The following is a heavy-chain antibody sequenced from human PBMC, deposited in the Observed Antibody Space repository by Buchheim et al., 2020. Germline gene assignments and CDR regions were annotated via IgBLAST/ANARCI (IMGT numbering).Heavy chain of an antibody. CDR2: ITAGGGNT. CDR1: GFTFSSYA. D-gene: IGHD4-23*01. CDR3: AKRYGGDYGAYFDY. Sequence: EVQLVESGGGLVQPGGSLRLSCAVSGFTFSSYAMSWVRQAPGKGLEWVSAITAGGGNTFYTDSVKGRFTISRDNSKNTLYMQMNSLRAEDTALYYCAKRYGGDYGAYFDYWGQGTL. V-gene: IGHV3-23*04. J-gene: IGHJ4*02.